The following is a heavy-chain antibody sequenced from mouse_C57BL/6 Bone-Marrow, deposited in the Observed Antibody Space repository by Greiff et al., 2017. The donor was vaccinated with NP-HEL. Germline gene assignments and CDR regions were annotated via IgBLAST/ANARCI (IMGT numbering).Heavy chain of an antibody. CDR1: GYAFTNYL. V-gene: IGHV1-54*01. J-gene: IGHJ1*03. CDR3: ARSRGGYYGSSYGYFDV. D-gene: IGHD1-1*01. CDR2: INPGSGGT. Sequence: VQLQQSGAELVRPGTSVKVSCKASGYAFTNYLIEWVKQRPGQGLEWIGVINPGSGGTNYNEKFKGKATLTADKSSSTAYMQLSSLTSEDSAVYFCARSRGGYYGSSYGYFDVWGTGTTVTVSS.